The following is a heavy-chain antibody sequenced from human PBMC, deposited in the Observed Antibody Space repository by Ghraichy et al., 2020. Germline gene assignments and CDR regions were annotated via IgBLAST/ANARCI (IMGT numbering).Heavy chain of an antibody. V-gene: IGHV3-7*01. CDR1: GFTFSSYW. CDR3: AREGAGYFDWFNYYYYGMDV. CDR2: IKQDGSEK. Sequence: GGSLRLSCAASGFTFSSYWMSWDRQAPGKGLEWVANIKQDGSEKYYVDSVKGRFTISRDNAKNSLYLQMNSLRAEDTAVYYCAREGAGYFDWFNYYYYGMDVWGQGTTVTVSS. J-gene: IGHJ6*02. D-gene: IGHD3-9*01.